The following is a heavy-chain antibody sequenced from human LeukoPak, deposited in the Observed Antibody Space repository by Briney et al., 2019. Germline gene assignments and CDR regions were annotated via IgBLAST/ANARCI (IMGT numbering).Heavy chain of an antibody. J-gene: IGHJ6*02. CDR1: GGTFSSYA. Sequence: SVKVSCKASGGTFSSYAISWVRQAPGQGLEWMGRIIPILGIANYAQKFQGRVTITADKSTSTAYMELSSLRSGDTAVYYCARDRYGSGSYYNADYYYGMDVWGQGTTVTVSS. CDR3: ARDRYGSGSYYNADYYYGMDV. D-gene: IGHD3-10*01. V-gene: IGHV1-69*04. CDR2: IIPILGIA.